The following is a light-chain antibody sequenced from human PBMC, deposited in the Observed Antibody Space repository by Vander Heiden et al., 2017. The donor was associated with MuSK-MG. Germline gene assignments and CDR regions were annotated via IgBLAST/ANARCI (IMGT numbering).Light chain of an antibody. CDR1: QAQNAW. CDR2: GTS. Sequence: DIQMTQSPSSLSASVGDTITITCRASQAQNAWLAWYQQKPAQAPKSLIYGTSNLESGVPSRFSGGRSGADFTLTITSLQPEDFATYYCQQEDIYPHTFGGGTKVEMK. CDR3: QQEDIYPHT. J-gene: IGKJ4*01. V-gene: IGKV1D-16*01.